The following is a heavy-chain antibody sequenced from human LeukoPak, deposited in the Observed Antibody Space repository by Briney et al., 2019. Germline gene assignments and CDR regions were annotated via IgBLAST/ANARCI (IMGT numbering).Heavy chain of an antibody. CDR1: GFGFSSHT. J-gene: IGHJ4*02. D-gene: IGHD2-2*01. CDR3: ARLASRDCSSASCSDY. Sequence: GGSLRLSCVVSGFGFSSHTMNWFRQAPGKGLEWVSSISSSSISINYADSVKGRFTISRDNAKNSLYLQMNSLRADDTAVYFCARLASRDCSSASCSDYWGQGILVTVSP. V-gene: IGHV3-21*01. CDR2: ISSSSISI.